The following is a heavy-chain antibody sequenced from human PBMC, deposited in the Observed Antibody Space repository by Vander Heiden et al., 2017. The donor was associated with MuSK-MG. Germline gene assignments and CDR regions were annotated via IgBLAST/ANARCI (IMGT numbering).Heavy chain of an antibody. Sequence: EVQLVESGGGLVQPGGSLRLSCAASGFPFSNFWMHWVRQAPGEGLVWVSRIKSDGGRIGHADFVKGRFTISRDNAKSTLYLKMKSLRAEDTAVYYCGRDWGDGFDIWGQGTMVTVSS. V-gene: IGHV3-74*01. D-gene: IGHD3-16*01. CDR1: GFPFSNFW. CDR2: IKSDGGRI. J-gene: IGHJ3*02. CDR3: GRDWGDGFDI.